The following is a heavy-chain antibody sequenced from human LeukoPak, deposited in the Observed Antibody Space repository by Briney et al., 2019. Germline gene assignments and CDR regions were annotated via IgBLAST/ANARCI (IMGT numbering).Heavy chain of an antibody. J-gene: IGHJ4*02. CDR2: ITSGSDTR. D-gene: IGHD3-9*01. V-gene: IGHV3-48*02. Sequence: GGSLRLSCAASGFTFSRKTMNWVRQAPGKRLEWISYITSGSDTRTYAESVKGRFIISRDNAKNSLFLQMNSLRDEDTAVYYCATDRDWAFDHWSQGTLVTVSS. CDR3: ATDRDWAFDH. CDR1: GFTFSRKT.